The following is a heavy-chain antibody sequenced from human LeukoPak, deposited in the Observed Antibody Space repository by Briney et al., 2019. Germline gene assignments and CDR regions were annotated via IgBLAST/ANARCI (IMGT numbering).Heavy chain of an antibody. CDR3: ARDGGVGTLAAFDI. CDR2: ISGSGGST. Sequence: PGGSLRLSCAASGFTFSSYGMSWVRQAPGKGLEWVSAISGSGGSTYYADSVKGRFTISRDNSKNTLYLQMNSLRAEDTAVYYCARDGGVGTLAAFDIWGQGTMVTVSS. J-gene: IGHJ3*02. V-gene: IGHV3-23*01. CDR1: GFTFSSYG. D-gene: IGHD3-16*01.